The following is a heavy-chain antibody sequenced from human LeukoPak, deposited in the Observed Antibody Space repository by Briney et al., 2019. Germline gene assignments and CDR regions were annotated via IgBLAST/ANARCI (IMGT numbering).Heavy chain of an antibody. CDR2: IFYNGST. V-gene: IGHV4-39*01. CDR1: GGSINRSSYY. CDR3: ARSDYDDTSAFDY. J-gene: IGHJ4*02. D-gene: IGHD3-22*01. Sequence: PSETLSLTCTVSGGSINRSSYYWGWIRPSLGKGLEWIGNIFYNGSTYYNTSLKSRVTTSVDTSKNQFSLKLNSVTAADTAVYYCARSDYDDTSAFDYWGQGTLVTVSS.